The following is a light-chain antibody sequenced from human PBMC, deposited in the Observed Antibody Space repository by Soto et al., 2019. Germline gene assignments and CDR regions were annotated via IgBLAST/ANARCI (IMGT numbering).Light chain of an antibody. CDR3: SSYTSSSTPYV. V-gene: IGLV2-14*01. CDR1: SSDVGGYNY. CDR2: EVS. Sequence: QSALTQPASVSGSPGQSITISCTGTSSDVGGYNYVSWYHQHPGKAPKPMIYEVSNRPSGVSNRFSGSKSGNTASLTISGLQAEDEADYYCSSYTSSSTPYVFGTGTKLTV. J-gene: IGLJ1*01.